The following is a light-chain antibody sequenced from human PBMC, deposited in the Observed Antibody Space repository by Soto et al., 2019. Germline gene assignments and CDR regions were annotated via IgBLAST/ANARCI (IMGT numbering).Light chain of an antibody. CDR3: QQYGSTPLT. CDR2: GAS. Sequence: EIVLTQSPDTLSLSPGERATLSCRASQSVNNKHLTWYQQKPGQAPRPLIFGASSRATGIPDRFSGSGSGTDFTLTISRLEPEDFAVYYCQQYGSTPLTFGGGTKVDIK. V-gene: IGKV3-20*01. J-gene: IGKJ4*01. CDR1: QSVNNKH.